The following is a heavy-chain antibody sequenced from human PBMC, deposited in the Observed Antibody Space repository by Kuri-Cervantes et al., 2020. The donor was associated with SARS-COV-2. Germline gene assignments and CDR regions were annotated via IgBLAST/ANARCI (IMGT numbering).Heavy chain of an antibody. D-gene: IGHD2-2*01. V-gene: IGHV1-69*08. CDR1: GGTFISSS. CDR2: IYLMFDSA. J-gene: IGHJ6*02. Sequence: SVKVSCKGSGGTFISSSITWVRQAPGQGLEWMGRIYLMFDSANYAQKVQGRVTITADKSTRTTYMELSSLTSEDTAVYYCARVHCISVSCFSAYPLDVWGQGTTVTVSS. CDR3: ARVHCISVSCFSAYPLDV.